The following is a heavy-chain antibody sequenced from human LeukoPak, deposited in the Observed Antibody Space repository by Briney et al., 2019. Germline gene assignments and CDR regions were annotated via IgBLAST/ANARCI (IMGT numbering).Heavy chain of an antibody. D-gene: IGHD4-23*01. CDR2: ISYDGSNK. V-gene: IGHV3-30*18. CDR3: AKDRGTTVVIDY. CDR1: GFSFNSYG. Sequence: PGGSLRLSRAASGFSFNSYGMHWVRQAPGKGLEWVAVISYDGSNKYYTDSVEGRFTISRDNSKNTLFLQMNSLRGEDTAVYYCAKDRGTTVVIDYWGQGTLVTVSS. J-gene: IGHJ4*02.